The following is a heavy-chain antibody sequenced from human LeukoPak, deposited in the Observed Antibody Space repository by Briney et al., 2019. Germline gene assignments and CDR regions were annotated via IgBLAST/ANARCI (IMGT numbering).Heavy chain of an antibody. CDR1: GLIFSSYV. J-gene: IGHJ4*02. CDR3: AIHPIKQQLVLVDY. V-gene: IGHV3-23*01. CDR2: ISGTGSDT. Sequence: PGGSLRLSCAASGLIFSSYVMSWVRQAPGKGLEWVSTISGTGSDTYYTDSVKGRFTISRDNSKNTLYLQMNSLRAEDMAVYYCAIHPIKQQLVLVDYWGQGTLVTVSS. D-gene: IGHD6-13*01.